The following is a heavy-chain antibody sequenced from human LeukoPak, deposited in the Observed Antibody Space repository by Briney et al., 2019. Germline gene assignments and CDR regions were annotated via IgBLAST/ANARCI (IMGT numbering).Heavy chain of an antibody. CDR3: ARQNTSYYDFWSGYYTGDAFDI. Sequence: SETLSLTCTVSGGSISSYYWSWIRQPPGKGLEWIGYIYYSGSTNYNPSLKSRVTISVDTSKNQFSLKLSSVTAADTAVYYRARQNTSYYDFWSGYYTGDAFDIWGQGTMVTVSS. D-gene: IGHD3-3*01. CDR1: GGSISSYY. V-gene: IGHV4-59*08. CDR2: IYYSGST. J-gene: IGHJ3*02.